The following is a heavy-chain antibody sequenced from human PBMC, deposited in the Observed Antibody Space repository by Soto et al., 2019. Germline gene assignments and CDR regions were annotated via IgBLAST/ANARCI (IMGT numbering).Heavy chain of an antibody. CDR2: ISAYNGNT. D-gene: IGHD5-18*01. J-gene: IGHJ6*02. CDR1: GYTFTSYG. Sequence: QVQLVQSGAEVKKPGASVKVSCKASGYTFTSYGISWVRQAPGQGLEWMGWISAYNGNTNYAQKLQGRVTMTTDTSTSTGYMELRSLRSDDTAVYYCARGQGDSYGYLGTYGMDVWGQGTTVTVSS. V-gene: IGHV1-18*01. CDR3: ARGQGDSYGYLGTYGMDV.